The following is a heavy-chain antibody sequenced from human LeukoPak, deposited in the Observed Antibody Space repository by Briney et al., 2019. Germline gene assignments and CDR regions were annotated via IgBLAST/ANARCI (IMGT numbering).Heavy chain of an antibody. CDR1: GYTFTRNF. CDR3: ARGVGSSWFDP. Sequence: GASVKVSCKAFGYTFTRNFMYWVRQAPGQRLERMGWINTGNGNTKYSQEFQGRVTLTRDTSASTAYMELSSLRSEDMAVYYCARGVGSSWFDPWGQGTLVTVSS. CDR2: INTGNGNT. V-gene: IGHV1-3*03. D-gene: IGHD6-13*01. J-gene: IGHJ5*02.